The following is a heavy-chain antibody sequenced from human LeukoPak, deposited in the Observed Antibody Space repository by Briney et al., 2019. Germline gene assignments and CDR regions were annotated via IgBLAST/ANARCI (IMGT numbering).Heavy chain of an antibody. D-gene: IGHD2-8*01. CDR2: IYNSGTT. Sequence: SETLSLTCTVSGGSISPDNWTWIRQPPGRGLEYIGYIYNSGTTNYNPSLRSRVTMSVDTSKNQFSLRLSSVTAADTAVYYCARGGKCANGVCPVPTDYWGQGTLVTVSS. CDR1: GGSISPDN. V-gene: IGHV4-59*01. CDR3: ARGGKCANGVCPVPTDY. J-gene: IGHJ4*02.